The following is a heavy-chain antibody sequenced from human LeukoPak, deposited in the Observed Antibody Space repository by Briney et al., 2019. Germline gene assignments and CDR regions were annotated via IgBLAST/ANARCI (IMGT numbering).Heavy chain of an antibody. J-gene: IGHJ4*02. CDR3: AKRRSGWYFIDY. CDR2: ITGSGNST. CDR1: GFTFSNYA. Sequence: PGGSLRLSRAASGFTFSNYAMSWVRQAPWKGLEWVSAITGSGNSTFNADSVKGRFSVSRDNSKNTLYLQMNSLRAGDTAVYYCAKRRSGWYFIDYWGQGTLVTVSS. V-gene: IGHV3-23*01. D-gene: IGHD6-19*01.